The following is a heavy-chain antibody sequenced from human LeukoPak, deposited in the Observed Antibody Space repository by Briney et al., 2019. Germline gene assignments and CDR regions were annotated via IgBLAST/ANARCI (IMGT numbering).Heavy chain of an antibody. Sequence: GASVKVSCKASGYTFTSYGISWVRQAPGQGLEWMGWISAYNGNTNYAQKLQGRVTMTTDTPTSTAYMELRSLRSDDTAVYYCARERLLWFGEPRFDYYYMDVWGKGTTVTVSS. CDR2: ISAYNGNT. CDR3: ARERLLWFGEPRFDYYYMDV. CDR1: GYTFTSYG. J-gene: IGHJ6*03. D-gene: IGHD3-10*01. V-gene: IGHV1-18*01.